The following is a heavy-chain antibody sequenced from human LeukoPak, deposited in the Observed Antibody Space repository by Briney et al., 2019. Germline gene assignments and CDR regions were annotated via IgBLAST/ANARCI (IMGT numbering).Heavy chain of an antibody. CDR1: GYIFTVKF. J-gene: IGHJ4*02. CDR2: IDPKSGGP. V-gene: IGHV1-2*02. Sequence: GASVKVSCKTSGYIFTVKFLHWLRQAPGQGLEWMGGIDPKSGGPVYGQNFRGRVTVTRDTSVSTAYMELSRLRSDDTAVYYCALENCYVDTGCSKSFDYWGPGILVTVSS. D-gene: IGHD3-9*01. CDR3: ALENCYVDTGCSKSFDY.